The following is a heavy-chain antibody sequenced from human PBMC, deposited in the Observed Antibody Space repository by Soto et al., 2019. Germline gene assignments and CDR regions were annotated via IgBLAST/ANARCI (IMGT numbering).Heavy chain of an antibody. V-gene: IGHV4-39*01. Sequence: QLQLQESGPGLVKPSETLSLTCTVSGDSVSTNSYSWGWIRQSPGKGLEWLGTIYSSENTYYNPSLLSRVTISVVTSKNEVSLRLSSVTAADTAVYYCARLNGYCISTNCHGYYGMDVWGQGTTVTVYS. J-gene: IGHJ6*02. D-gene: IGHD2-2*03. CDR3: ARLNGYCISTNCHGYYGMDV. CDR1: GDSVSTNSYS. CDR2: IYSSENT.